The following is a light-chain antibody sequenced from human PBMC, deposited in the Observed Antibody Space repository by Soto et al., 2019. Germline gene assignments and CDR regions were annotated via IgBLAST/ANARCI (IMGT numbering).Light chain of an antibody. J-gene: IGKJ5*01. CDR1: QSVSSSY. V-gene: IGKV3-20*01. CDR2: GAS. Sequence: EIVLTQSPGTLSLSPGERATLSCRASQSVSSSYLAWYQQKPGQAPRLLIYGASSRATGIPDRFSGSGSGTDFTLTISRLESEDVAVYYYQQYDSSPPIAFGQGKRLEIK. CDR3: QQYDSSPPIA.